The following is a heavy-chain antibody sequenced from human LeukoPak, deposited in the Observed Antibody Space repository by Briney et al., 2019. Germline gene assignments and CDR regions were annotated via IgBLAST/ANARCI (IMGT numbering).Heavy chain of an antibody. V-gene: IGHV4-59*12. CDR2: IYSSGST. CDR1: GASISSYY. D-gene: IGHD6-13*01. J-gene: IGHJ5*02. CDR3: ARAYLFTGYSSSWYGYNWFDP. Sequence: SETLSLTCTVSGASISSYYWSWIRQPPGKGLEWIGYIYSSGSTNYNPSLKSRVTISVDTSKNQFSLKLSSVTAADTAVYYCARAYLFTGYSSSWYGYNWFDPWGQGTLVTVSS.